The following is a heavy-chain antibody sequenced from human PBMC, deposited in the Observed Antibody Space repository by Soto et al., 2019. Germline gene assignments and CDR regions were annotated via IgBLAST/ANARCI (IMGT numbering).Heavy chain of an antibody. D-gene: IGHD3-22*01. CDR1: GGSITSGAYY. J-gene: IGHJ5*02. Sequence: SETLSLTCAVSGGSITSGAYYWTWIRQHSGKGLEWIAYIHYGGRTYYNPSLKSRVTISVDTSNNQFSLKLSSVTAADTAVYYCARYYFDSSGYSNWFDPWGQGTLVTVSS. V-gene: IGHV4-31*11. CDR2: IHYGGRT. CDR3: ARYYFDSSGYSNWFDP.